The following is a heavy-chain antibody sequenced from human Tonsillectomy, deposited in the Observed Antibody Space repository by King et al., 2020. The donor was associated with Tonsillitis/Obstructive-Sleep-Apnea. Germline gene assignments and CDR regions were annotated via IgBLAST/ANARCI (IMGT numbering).Heavy chain of an antibody. CDR2: IWYDGSNK. V-gene: IGHV3-33*01. D-gene: IGHD3-10*01. J-gene: IGHJ5*02. Sequence: VQLVESGGGVVQPGRSLRLSCAASGFTFSSYGMHWVRQAPGKGLEWVAVIWYDGSNKYYADSVKGRFTISRDNSKNTLYLQMNSLRAEDTAVYYCARVRITMVRGVIKRYNWFDPWGQGTLVTVSS. CDR3: ARVRITMVRGVIKRYNWFDP. CDR1: GFTFSSYG.